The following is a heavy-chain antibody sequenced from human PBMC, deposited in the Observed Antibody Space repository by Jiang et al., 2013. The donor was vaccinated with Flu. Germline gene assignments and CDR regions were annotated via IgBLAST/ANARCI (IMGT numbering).Heavy chain of an antibody. D-gene: IGHD6-13*01. CDR2: IYYSGST. V-gene: IGHV4-59*08. J-gene: IGHJ4*02. CDR1: GGSISSYY. CDR3: ASSSWYKEVDY. Sequence: GLVKPSETLSLTCTVSGGSISSYYWSWIRQPPGKGLEWIGYIYYSGSTNYNPSLKSRVTISVDTSKNQFSLKLSSVTAADTAVYYCASSSWYKEVDYWGQGTLVTVSS.